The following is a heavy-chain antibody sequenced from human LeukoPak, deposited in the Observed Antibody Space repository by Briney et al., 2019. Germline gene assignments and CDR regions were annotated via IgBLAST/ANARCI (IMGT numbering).Heavy chain of an antibody. CDR3: ARVDYGGNSGAFDI. CDR2: IYYSGST. D-gene: IGHD4-23*01. CDR1: GGSISSGGYY. Sequence: SETLSLTCTVSGGSISSGGYYWSWIRQHPGKGLEWIGYIYYSGSTNYNPSLKSRVTISVDTSKNQFSLKLSSVTAADTAVYYCARVDYGGNSGAFDIWGQGTMVTVSS. V-gene: IGHV4-61*08. J-gene: IGHJ3*02.